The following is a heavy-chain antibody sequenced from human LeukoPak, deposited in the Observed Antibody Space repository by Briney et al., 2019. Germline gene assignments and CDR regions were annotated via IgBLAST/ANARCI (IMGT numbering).Heavy chain of an antibody. CDR1: GFTFSNYW. D-gene: IGHD2-2*01. J-gene: IGHJ4*02. V-gene: IGHV3-74*01. CDR2: VNNDGSGA. CDR3: ARGGYQHGYDY. Sequence: PGGSLRLSCVVSGFTFSNYWMHWVRQAPGKGLVWVSRVNNDGSGAIYADSVKGRFTISRDNAKNTVFLQMNSLRAEDTAVYYCARGGYQHGYDYWGQGARVTVSS.